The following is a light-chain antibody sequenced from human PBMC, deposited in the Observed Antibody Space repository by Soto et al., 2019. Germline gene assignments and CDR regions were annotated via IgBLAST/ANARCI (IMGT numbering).Light chain of an antibody. Sequence: QSALTQPASVSGSPGQSITVSCTGTSSGFDTYNSVSWYQQHPGKAPRLIIYEVSNRPSGVSNRFSGSKSGNTASLTISGLQTEDEAYYYCSSYAGRNNYVFGTGTKVTVL. CDR3: SSYAGRNNYV. V-gene: IGLV2-14*01. CDR2: EVS. J-gene: IGLJ1*01. CDR1: SSGFDTYNS.